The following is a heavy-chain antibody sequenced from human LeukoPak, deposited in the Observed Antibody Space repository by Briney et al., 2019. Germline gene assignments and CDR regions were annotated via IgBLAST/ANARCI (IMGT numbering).Heavy chain of an antibody. J-gene: IGHJ4*02. CDR3: ARGGTSCCYFDY. Sequence: GGSLRLSCAASGFTFSSYSMNWVRQAPGKGLECVSSISSSSSYIYYADSVKGRFTISRDNAKNSLYLQTNSLRAEDTAVYYCARGGTSCCYFDYWGQGTLVTVSS. V-gene: IGHV3-21*01. D-gene: IGHD2-2*01. CDR2: ISSSSSYI. CDR1: GFTFSSYS.